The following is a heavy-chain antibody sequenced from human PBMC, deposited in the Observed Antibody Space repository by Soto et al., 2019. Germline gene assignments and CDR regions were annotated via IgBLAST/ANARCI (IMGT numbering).Heavy chain of an antibody. CDR3: ARTLWRNDYNWGYFDL. J-gene: IGHJ2*01. Sequence: QVQLVESGGGVVQPGRSLRLSCAASGFTFSSYAMHWVRQAPGKGLEWVAVISYDGSNKYYADSVKGRFTISRDNSKNXLYLQMNSLRAEDTAVYYWARTLWRNDYNWGYFDLWGRGTLVTVSS. CDR2: ISYDGSNK. V-gene: IGHV3-30-3*01. D-gene: IGHD4-4*01. CDR1: GFTFSSYA.